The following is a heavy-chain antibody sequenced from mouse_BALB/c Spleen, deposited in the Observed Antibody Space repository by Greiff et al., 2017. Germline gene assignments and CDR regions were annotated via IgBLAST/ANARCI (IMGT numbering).Heavy chain of an antibody. CDR1: GYTFTSYW. CDR2: INPSNGRT. CDR3: AREGGRSVYEAWFAY. V-gene: IGHV1S81*02. D-gene: IGHD1-1*01. Sequence: QVQLQQPGAELVKPGASVKLSCKASGYTFTSYWMHWVKQRPGQGLEWIGEINPSNGRTNYNEKFKSKATLTVDKSSSTAYMQLSSLTSEDSAVYYCAREGGRSVYEAWFAYWGQGTLVTVSA. J-gene: IGHJ3*01.